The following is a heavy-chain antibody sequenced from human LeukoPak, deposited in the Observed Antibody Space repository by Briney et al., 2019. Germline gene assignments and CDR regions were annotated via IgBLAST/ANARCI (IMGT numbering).Heavy chain of an antibody. J-gene: IGHJ4*02. V-gene: IGHV3-15*01. CDR3: AKDQWSFSYFDY. D-gene: IGHD1-26*01. Sequence: GGSLRLSCSASGFTFGDDAMSWVRQAPGKGLEWVGRIKSKTDGGTTDYAAPVKGRFTISRDDSKNTLYLQMNSLKTEDTAVYYCAKDQWSFSYFDYWGQGTLVTVSS. CDR1: GFTFGDDA. CDR2: IKSKTDGGTT.